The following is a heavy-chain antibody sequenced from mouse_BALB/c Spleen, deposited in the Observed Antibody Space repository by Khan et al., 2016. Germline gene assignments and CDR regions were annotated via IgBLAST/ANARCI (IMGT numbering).Heavy chain of an antibody. CDR2: INTNTGAP. Sequence: QIQLVQSGPELKKPGETVKISCKASGYTFTNYGVHWVKQAPGKGLKWMGWINTNTGAPTYAEEFKGRLAFSLETSASTAFLQIDNLKNEDTATYFCARWYGNYALDYWGQGTSVTVSS. CDR1: GYTFTNYG. V-gene: IGHV9-3*02. J-gene: IGHJ4*01. D-gene: IGHD2-10*02. CDR3: ARWYGNYALDY.